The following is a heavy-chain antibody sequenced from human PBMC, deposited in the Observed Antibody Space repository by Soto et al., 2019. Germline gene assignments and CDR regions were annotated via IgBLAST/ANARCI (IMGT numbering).Heavy chain of an antibody. V-gene: IGHV4-30-4*01. Sequence: TLSLTCTVSGGSVSSGSYYWSLIRQPPGKGLEWIGYIYYSGSTYYNPSLKSRVTISVDTSKNQFSLKLSSVTAADTAVYYCASYSSSSKYFDYWGQGTLVTVSS. CDR1: GGSVSSGSYY. CDR3: ASYSSSSKYFDY. D-gene: IGHD6-6*01. J-gene: IGHJ4*02. CDR2: IYYSGST.